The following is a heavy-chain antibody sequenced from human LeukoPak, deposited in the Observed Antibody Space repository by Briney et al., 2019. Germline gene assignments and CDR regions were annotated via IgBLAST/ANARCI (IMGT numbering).Heavy chain of an antibody. D-gene: IGHD3-22*01. Sequence: GGSLRLSCAASGFTFSSYAMSWVRQAPGKGLEWVSGISGRDGSTYYGDSVKGRFTISRDNSKNTLYLQMNSLRAEDTAVYYCAKDRGVVVINAFDIWGQGTMVTVSS. CDR1: GFTFSSYA. CDR2: ISGRDGST. CDR3: AKDRGVVVINAFDI. V-gene: IGHV3-23*01. J-gene: IGHJ3*02.